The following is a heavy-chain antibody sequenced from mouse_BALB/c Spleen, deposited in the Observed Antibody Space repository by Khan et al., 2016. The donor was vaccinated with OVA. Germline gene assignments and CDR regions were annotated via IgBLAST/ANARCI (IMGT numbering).Heavy chain of an antibody. CDR2: IGSGGSYT. V-gene: IGHV5-6*01. CDR1: GFTFSSFG. D-gene: IGHD2-5*01. Sequence: EVELVESGGDLVKPGGSLKLSCAASGFTFSSFGMSWIRQTPDKRLEWVATIGSGGSYTYYPDSVKGRFTISRDNAKNTLYLQMSSLKSEDTAMYYCARQYSNSFFEYWGQGTTLTVSS. J-gene: IGHJ2*01. CDR3: ARQYSNSFFEY.